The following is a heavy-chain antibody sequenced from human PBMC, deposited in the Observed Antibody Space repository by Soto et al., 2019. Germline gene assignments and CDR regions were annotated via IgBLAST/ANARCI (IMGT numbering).Heavy chain of an antibody. D-gene: IGHD3-3*01. Sequence: QVQLVQSGAEVKKPGASVKVSCKASGYTFTGYYMHWVRQAPGQGLEWMGWINPNSGGTNYAQKCQGWVTMTRDTSISTAYMELSRLRSDDTAVYYCARAAPYYDFWTVDYWGQGTLVTVSS. CDR1: GYTFTGYY. J-gene: IGHJ4*02. CDR3: ARAAPYYDFWTVDY. CDR2: INPNSGGT. V-gene: IGHV1-2*04.